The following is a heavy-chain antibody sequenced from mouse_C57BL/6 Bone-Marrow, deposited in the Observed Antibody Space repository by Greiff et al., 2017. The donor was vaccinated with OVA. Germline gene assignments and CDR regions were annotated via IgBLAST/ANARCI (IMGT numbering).Heavy chain of an antibody. J-gene: IGHJ4*01. Sequence: VQLQQSGAELVKPGASVKISCKASGYAFSSYWMNWVKQRPGKGLEWIGQIYPGDGDTNYNGKFKGKATLTADESSSTAYMQLSSLTSEDSAVYFCARGGDDDEAYYAMDYWGKGTSVTVSS. D-gene: IGHD2-4*01. CDR1: GYAFSSYW. CDR3: ARGGDDDEAYYAMDY. CDR2: IYPGDGDT. V-gene: IGHV1-80*01.